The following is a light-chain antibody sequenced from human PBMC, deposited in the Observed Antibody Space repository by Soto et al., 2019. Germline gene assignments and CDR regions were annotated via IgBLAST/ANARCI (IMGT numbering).Light chain of an antibody. CDR1: QTVRNNY. CDR2: DAS. CDR3: QQFSSYPLT. Sequence: VLKQSAGTLSLYPGERATLSCRASQTVRNNYLAWYQQRPGQAPRLLIYDASSRATGIPDRFSGGGSGTDFTLTISRLEPEDFAVYYCQQFSSYPLTFGGGSNVAIK. V-gene: IGKV3-20*01. J-gene: IGKJ4*01.